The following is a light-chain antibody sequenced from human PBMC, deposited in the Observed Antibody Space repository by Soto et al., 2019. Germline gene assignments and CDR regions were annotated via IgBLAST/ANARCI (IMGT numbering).Light chain of an antibody. CDR2: EGS. J-gene: IGLJ1*01. Sequence: QSVLTQPASVSGSPRQSITIFCTGTSSDVGSYNLVSWYQQHPGKAPKLMIYEGSKRPSGVSNRFSGSKSGNTASLTISGLQAEDEADYYCCSYAGSSTFLYVFGTGTKVTVL. CDR1: SSDVGSYNL. V-gene: IGLV2-23*03. CDR3: CSYAGSSTFLYV.